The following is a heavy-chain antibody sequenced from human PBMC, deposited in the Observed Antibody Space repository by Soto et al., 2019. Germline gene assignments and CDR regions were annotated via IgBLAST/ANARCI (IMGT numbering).Heavy chain of an antibody. Sequence: SETLSLTCSVSGDSISTVDYFWAWIRQPPGQALEYIGYIYKSTTTYFNPSFESRVAISLDTSKSQFSLNVTSVTAADTAVYFCARGRYCLTGRCFPNWFDSWGQGTLVTVSS. V-gene: IGHV4-30-4*01. CDR1: GDSISTVDYF. CDR2: IYKSTTT. CDR3: ARGRYCLTGRCFPNWFDS. J-gene: IGHJ5*01. D-gene: IGHD2-15*01.